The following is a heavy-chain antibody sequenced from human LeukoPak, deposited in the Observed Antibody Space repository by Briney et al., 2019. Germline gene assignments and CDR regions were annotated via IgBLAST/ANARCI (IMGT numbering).Heavy chain of an antibody. J-gene: IGHJ4*02. V-gene: IGHV3-15*01. CDR1: GFTFSNAW. D-gene: IGHD1-26*01. Sequence: GGSLRLSCAASGFTFSNAWMTWVRQAPVKGLEWVGRIKSKTAGGTIDYAAPVKGRFTISRDDSKNTLYLQMNSLKTEDTAVYYCTTGESLVGSTIHIRWADWGQGTLVTVSS. CDR2: IKSKTAGGTI. CDR3: TTGESLVGSTIHIRWAD.